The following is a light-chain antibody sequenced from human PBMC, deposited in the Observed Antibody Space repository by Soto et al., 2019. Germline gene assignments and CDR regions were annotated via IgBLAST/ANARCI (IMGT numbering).Light chain of an antibody. J-gene: IGKJ4*01. CDR1: QTISTD. V-gene: IGKV3-15*01. CDR2: GAS. CDR3: KQNNKWPPVT. Sequence: EVVMTQSPATVSVFPGEGVTLSCRASQTISTDLAWYQQKPGQAPRLLIYGASTRATGVPDRCSGGGSGTEFTLTISSLQSEDFAFYYCKQNNKWPPVTFGGGTKVEIK.